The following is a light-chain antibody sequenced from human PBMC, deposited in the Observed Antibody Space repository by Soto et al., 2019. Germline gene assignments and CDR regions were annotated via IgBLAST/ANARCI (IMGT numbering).Light chain of an antibody. V-gene: IGLV2-14*01. J-gene: IGLJ3*02. CDR3: SSYTRSNFWV. CDR2: EVS. CDR1: SSDVGGYNY. Sequence: SVLTQPASVSGSPGQSITISCTGTSSDVGGYNYDSWCQQHPGKAPKLMIYEVSSRPSEISNRFSGSKSGNTASLTIAGLQAEAEADYYCSSYTRSNFWVVDEGTKVTVL.